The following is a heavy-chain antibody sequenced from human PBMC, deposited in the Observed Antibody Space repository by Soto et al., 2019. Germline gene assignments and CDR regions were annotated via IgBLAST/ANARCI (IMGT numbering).Heavy chain of an antibody. CDR2: IHHSGSA. Sequence: SETLSLTCTVSGVSIISSTWWTWVRQSPGGGLEWLGEIHHSGSANYNPSIKSGVSMSVDKSKNQFSLSLSPVTAADTAVYYCTRADFLRGAWGQGILVTVSS. D-gene: IGHD2-21*02. V-gene: IGHV4-4*02. CDR3: TRADFLRGA. J-gene: IGHJ5*02. CDR1: GVSIISSTW.